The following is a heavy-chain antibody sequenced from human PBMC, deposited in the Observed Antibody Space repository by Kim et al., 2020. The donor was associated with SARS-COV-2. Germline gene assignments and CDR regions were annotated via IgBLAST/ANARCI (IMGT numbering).Heavy chain of an antibody. Sequence: SETLSLTCTVSGAYISSSGYYWGWIRQPTERGLEWIGSLCYSGSTYYNPSLKSRVTISVDTSKNQFSMKLNSVTAADTAVYYCARHGYYYGSGSCPDAFHLWGQGTMVTVSS. V-gene: IGHV4-39*01. CDR1: GAYISSSGYY. CDR2: LCYSGST. CDR3: ARHGYYYGSGSCPDAFHL. D-gene: IGHD3-10*01. J-gene: IGHJ3*01.